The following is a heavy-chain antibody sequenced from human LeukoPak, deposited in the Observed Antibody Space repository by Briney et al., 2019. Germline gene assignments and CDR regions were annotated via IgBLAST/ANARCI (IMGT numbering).Heavy chain of an antibody. CDR2: INHSGST. CDR3: ARVLAAAGTSYYFDY. Sequence: SETLSLTCAVYGGSFSGYYWSWIRRPPGKGLEWIGEINHSGSTNYNPSLKSRVTISVDTSKNQFSLKLSSVTAADTAVYYCARVLAAAGTSYYFDYWGQGTLVTVSS. J-gene: IGHJ4*02. V-gene: IGHV4-34*01. D-gene: IGHD6-13*01. CDR1: GGSFSGYY.